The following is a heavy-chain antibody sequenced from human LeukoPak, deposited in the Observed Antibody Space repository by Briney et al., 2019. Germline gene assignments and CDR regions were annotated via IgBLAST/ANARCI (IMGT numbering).Heavy chain of an antibody. V-gene: IGHV1-46*01. CDR2: INPSGGST. CDR1: GYTFTSYY. J-gene: IGHJ4*02. Sequence: ASVNVSCKASGYTFTSYYMHWVRQAPGQGLEWVGKINPSGGSTTYAQKFQGRDTMARDMSTSTVYMELSSLISEDTAVYYCARGGPYCGGDCYYFDFWGQGTLVTVSS. CDR3: ARGGPYCGGDCYYFDF. D-gene: IGHD2-21*02.